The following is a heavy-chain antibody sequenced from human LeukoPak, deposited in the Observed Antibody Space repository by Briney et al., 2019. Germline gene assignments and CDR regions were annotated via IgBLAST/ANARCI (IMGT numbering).Heavy chain of an antibody. CDR1: GYSISSGYY. CDR2: IYYSGTT. J-gene: IGHJ3*01. D-gene: IGHD3-16*01. V-gene: IGHV4-38-2*01. CDR3: ARRRSNGYKYRAYDF. Sequence: PSETLSLTCAVSGYSISSGYYWAWIRQPPGKGLEWIGNIYYSGTTLYNPSLKSRLTISVDTSKNQFSLKLSSVTAADTAVYYCARRRSNGYKYRAYDFWGQGTMVSVSS.